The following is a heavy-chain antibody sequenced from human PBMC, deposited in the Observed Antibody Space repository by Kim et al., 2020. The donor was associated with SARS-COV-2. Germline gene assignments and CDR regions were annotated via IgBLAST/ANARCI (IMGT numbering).Heavy chain of an antibody. Sequence: SETLSLTCAVYGGSFSGYYWSWIRQPPGKGLEWIGEINHSGSTNYNPSLKSRVTISVDTSKNQFSLKLSSVTAADTAVYYCARAPRGIAAAVSSGNDYWGQGTLVTVSS. D-gene: IGHD6-13*01. CDR2: INHSGST. CDR3: ARAPRGIAAAVSSGNDY. CDR1: GGSFSGYY. V-gene: IGHV4-34*01. J-gene: IGHJ4*02.